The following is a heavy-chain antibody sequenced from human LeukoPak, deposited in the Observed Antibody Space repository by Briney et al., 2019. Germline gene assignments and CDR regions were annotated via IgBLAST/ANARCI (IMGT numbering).Heavy chain of an antibody. D-gene: IGHD2-2*01. J-gene: IGHJ4*02. Sequence: SETLSLTCTVSGGSISSGDYYWSWIRQPPGKGLEWIGYICYSGSTYYNPSLKSRVTISVDTSKNQFSLKLSSVTAADTAVYYCARGGGYCSSTSCLPLDYWGQGTLVTVSS. CDR2: ICYSGST. CDR3: ARGGGYCSSTSCLPLDY. CDR1: GGSISSGDYY. V-gene: IGHV4-30-4*08.